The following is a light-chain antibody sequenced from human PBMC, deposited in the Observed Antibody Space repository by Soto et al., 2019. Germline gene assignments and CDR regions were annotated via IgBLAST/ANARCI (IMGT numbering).Light chain of an antibody. Sequence: EIVLTQSPGTLSLSPGERATLSCRASQSVSSSYLAWYQQKPGQAPRLLIYGASSRATGIPDRLSGSGSGSDFTLTISRLEPEDFAVYSCQQYGSSPLTFGGGTKVEIK. CDR2: GAS. CDR3: QQYGSSPLT. V-gene: IGKV3-20*01. J-gene: IGKJ4*01. CDR1: QSVSSSY.